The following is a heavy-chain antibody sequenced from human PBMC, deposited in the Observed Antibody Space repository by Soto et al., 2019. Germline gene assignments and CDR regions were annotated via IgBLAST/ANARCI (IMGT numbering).Heavy chain of an antibody. CDR3: ARVKLGYYDFWSGYPHYFDY. D-gene: IGHD3-3*01. CDR2: ISAYNGNT. CDR1: GYTFTSYG. Sequence: ASVKVSCKASGYTFTSYGISWVRQAPGQGLEWMGWISAYNGNTNYAQKLQGRVTMTTDTSTSTAYMELRSLRSDDTAVYYCARVKLGYYDFWSGYPHYFDYWGQGTLVTVSS. V-gene: IGHV1-18*01. J-gene: IGHJ4*02.